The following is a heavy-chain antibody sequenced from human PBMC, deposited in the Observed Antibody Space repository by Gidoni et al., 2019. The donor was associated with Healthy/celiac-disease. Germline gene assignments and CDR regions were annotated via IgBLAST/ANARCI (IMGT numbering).Heavy chain of an antibody. CDR3: ARDRQDRYCSSTSCYPNPGIDAFDI. D-gene: IGHD2-2*01. CDR1: GFTVSSNS. V-gene: IGHV3-66*01. CDR2: IYSGGST. Sequence: EVQLVESGGGLVQPGGSLRLSCAAPGFTVSSNSMSRVRQAPGKGLEWVSVIYSGGSTYYADSVKGRFTISRDNSKNTLYLQMNSLRAEDTAVYYCARDRQDRYCSSTSCYPNPGIDAFDIWGQGTMVTVSS. J-gene: IGHJ3*02.